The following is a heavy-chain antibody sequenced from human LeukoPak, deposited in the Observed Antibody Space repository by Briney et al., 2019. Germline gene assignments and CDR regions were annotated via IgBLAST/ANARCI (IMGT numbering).Heavy chain of an antibody. CDR3: ARLPNYYDSSGYYYYFAY. CDR1: GGSISSSSYY. Sequence: SETLSLTCTVSGGSISSSSYYWGWIRQPPGKGLEWIGSIYYSGSTYYNPSLKSRVTISVDTSKNQFSLKLSSVTAANTAVYYCARLPNYYDSSGYYYYFAYWGQGTLVTVSS. CDR2: IYYSGST. J-gene: IGHJ4*02. V-gene: IGHV4-39*01. D-gene: IGHD3-22*01.